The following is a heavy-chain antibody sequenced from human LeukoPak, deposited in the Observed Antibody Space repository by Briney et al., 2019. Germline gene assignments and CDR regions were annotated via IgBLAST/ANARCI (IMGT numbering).Heavy chain of an antibody. V-gene: IGHV3-74*01. J-gene: IGHJ6*02. CDR1: GFTFSSYW. CDR3: ARVGAAAGPYYYYGMDV. D-gene: IGHD6-13*01. Sequence: GGSLRLSCAASGFTFSSYWMHWVRHAPGKGLVWVSRINSDGSSTSYADSVKGRFTISRDNAKNTLYLQMNRLRAEDTAVYYCARVGAAAGPYYYYGMDVWGQGTTVTVSS. CDR2: INSDGSST.